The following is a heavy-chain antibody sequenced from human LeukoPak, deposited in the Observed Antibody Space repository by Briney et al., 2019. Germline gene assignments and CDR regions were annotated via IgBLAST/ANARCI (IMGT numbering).Heavy chain of an antibody. CDR1: GYNFITYW. CDR3: ARHRGFSCYDFDY. J-gene: IGHJ4*02. V-gene: IGHV5-10-1*01. Sequence: GESLRISCKGSGYNFITYWISWVRQMPGKGLEWMGRIDPSDSYSDYSPSFQGHVTISVDKSISTAYLQWSSLKASDTAMYYCARHRGFSCYDFDYWGPGTLVTVSS. D-gene: IGHD5-12*01. CDR2: IDPSDSYS.